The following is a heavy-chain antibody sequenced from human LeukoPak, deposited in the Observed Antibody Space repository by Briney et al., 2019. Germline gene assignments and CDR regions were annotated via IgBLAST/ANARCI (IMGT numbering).Heavy chain of an antibody. CDR2: ISDSAGTT. CDR3: ARDFPYCSSTSCYGRRETSFDY. CDR1: GFTFSNYA. D-gene: IGHD2-2*01. Sequence: GGSLRLSCATSGFTFSNYAMTWVRQSPGGGLEWVSAISDSAGTTYYADSVKGRFFISRDNSKNTLYLQMNSLRAEDTAVYYCARDFPYCSSTSCYGRRETSFDYWGQGTLVTVSS. J-gene: IGHJ4*02. V-gene: IGHV3-23*01.